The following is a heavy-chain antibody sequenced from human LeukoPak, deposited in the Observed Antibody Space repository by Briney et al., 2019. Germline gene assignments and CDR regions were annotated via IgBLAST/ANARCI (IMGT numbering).Heavy chain of an antibody. D-gene: IGHD3-10*02. Sequence: SEALSLTCTVSGGSISSYYWSWIRQPAGKGLEWIGRFYTSGSTNYNPSLKSRVTMSVDTSKNQFSLKLTSVTAADTAMYYCARSRVFRDAFDIWGQGTMVTVSS. CDR2: FYTSGST. CDR1: GGSISSYY. V-gene: IGHV4-4*07. CDR3: ARSRVFRDAFDI. J-gene: IGHJ3*02.